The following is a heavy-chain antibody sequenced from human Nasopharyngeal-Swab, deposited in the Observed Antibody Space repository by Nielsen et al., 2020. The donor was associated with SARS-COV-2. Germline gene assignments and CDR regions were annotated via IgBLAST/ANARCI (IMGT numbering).Heavy chain of an antibody. V-gene: IGHV4-31*02. CDR3: ARDREEDRLRYYGMDV. J-gene: IGHJ6*02. Sequence: WIRQPPGKGLEWIGNIYNSGSTHYNPSLKSRVTISADTSKNQFSLKLTSVTAADTAVYYCARDREEDRLRYYGMDVWGQGTTVTVSS. D-gene: IGHD1-14*01. CDR2: IYNSGST.